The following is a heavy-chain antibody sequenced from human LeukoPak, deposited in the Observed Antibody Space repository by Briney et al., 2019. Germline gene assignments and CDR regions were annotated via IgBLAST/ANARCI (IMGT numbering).Heavy chain of an antibody. Sequence: GGSLSLSCAASGFTVSNSYMSWVHQAPGKGLEWVSSMSDIGPNTYYADSVKGRFTISRDTSKNTVFLQMNSLRAEDTALYYCARRLSLRFDAFAIWGPGTMVTVSS. V-gene: IGHV3-53*01. D-gene: IGHD3-3*01. CDR2: MSDIGPNT. J-gene: IGHJ3*02. CDR3: ARRLSLRFDAFAI. CDR1: GFTVSNSY.